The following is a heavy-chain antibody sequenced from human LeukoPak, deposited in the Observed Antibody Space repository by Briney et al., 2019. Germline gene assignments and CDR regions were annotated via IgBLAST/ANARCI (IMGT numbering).Heavy chain of an antibody. CDR3: AKSLQGGAHVIYGGMDV. CDR2: IIPILGIA. J-gene: IGHJ6*02. Sequence: ASVKVSCKASGGTFSSYTISWERQAPGQGLEWMGRIIPILGIANYAQKFQGRVTITADKSTSTAYMELSSLRSEDTAVYYCAKSLQGGAHVIYGGMDVWGQGTTVTVSS. D-gene: IGHD2/OR15-2a*01. V-gene: IGHV1-69*02. CDR1: GGTFSSYT.